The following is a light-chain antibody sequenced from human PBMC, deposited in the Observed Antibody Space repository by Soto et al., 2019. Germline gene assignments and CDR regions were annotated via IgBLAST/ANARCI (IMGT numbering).Light chain of an antibody. CDR2: DAS. CDR1: QSISSW. CDR3: QQYNNWPGT. Sequence: DIQMTQSPSTLSASVGDRVTITCRASQSISSWLAWYQQKPGKAPKLLIYDASSLESGVPSRFSGSGSGTEFTLTISSLQPEDFGVYYCQQYNNWPGTFGQGTKVDIK. V-gene: IGKV1-5*01. J-gene: IGKJ1*01.